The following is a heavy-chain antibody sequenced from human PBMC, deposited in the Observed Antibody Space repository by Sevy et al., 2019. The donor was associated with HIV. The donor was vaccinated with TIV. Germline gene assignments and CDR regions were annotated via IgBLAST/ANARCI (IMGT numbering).Heavy chain of an antibody. CDR2: IYYNGHI. J-gene: IGHJ4*02. V-gene: IGHV4-59*08. Sequence: SETLSLTCTVSGGSITSLYWNWIRQPPGKGLEWIAIIYYNGHINYNPSLKSRVTLPLDTSKNQFSLRLSSVTAADTAMYYCAGENAWGRGYSWGQGTLVTVSS. CDR3: AGENAWGRGYS. D-gene: IGHD1-26*01. CDR1: GGSITSLY.